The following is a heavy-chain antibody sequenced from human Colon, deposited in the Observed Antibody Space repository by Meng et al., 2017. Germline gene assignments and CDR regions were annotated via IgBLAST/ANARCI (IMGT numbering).Heavy chain of an antibody. CDR3: ASGRKYCSSTSCYGQFDY. D-gene: IGHD2-2*01. CDR1: GCSNSSSNW. Sequence: GPVLVILRGARVLSRVVCGCSNSSSNWWGWVPQPPGKGLELIGEIYHSGSTNYNPSLKSRVTISVDKSKNQFSLKLSSVTAADTAVYYCASGRKYCSSTSCYGQFDYWGQGTLVTVSS. CDR2: IYHSGST. V-gene: IGHV4-4*03. J-gene: IGHJ4*02.